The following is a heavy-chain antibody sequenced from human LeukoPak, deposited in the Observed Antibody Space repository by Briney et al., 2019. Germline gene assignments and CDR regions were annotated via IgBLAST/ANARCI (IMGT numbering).Heavy chain of an antibody. D-gene: IGHD1-14*01. V-gene: IGHV4-59*01. CDR1: GGSISGNY. CDR3: ARDRNNAFDI. Sequence: PPETLSLTCTVSGGSISGNYYSWIRQPPGKGLEWIGYMYYSGNTNYNPSLKSRVTISVDSSKKQFSLRLSSVTAADTAVYYCARDRNNAFDIWGQGTKV. J-gene: IGHJ3*02. CDR2: MYYSGNT.